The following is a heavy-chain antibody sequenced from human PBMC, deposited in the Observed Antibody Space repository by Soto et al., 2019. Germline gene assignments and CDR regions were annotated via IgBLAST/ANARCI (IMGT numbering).Heavy chain of an antibody. CDR2: IYNSGST. CDR3: ARRGLLVRGGALDY. J-gene: IGHJ4*02. D-gene: IGHD6-6*01. CDR1: GGSISSSSYY. V-gene: IGHV4-39*01. Sequence: QLQLQESGPGLVKPSETLSLTCSVSGGSISSSSYYWGWIRQPPGKGLEWIGSIYNSGSTYYNPSLKSRVTISVDTSKNQFSLMLSSVTAADTAVYYCARRGLLVRGGALDYWGQGTLVTVSS.